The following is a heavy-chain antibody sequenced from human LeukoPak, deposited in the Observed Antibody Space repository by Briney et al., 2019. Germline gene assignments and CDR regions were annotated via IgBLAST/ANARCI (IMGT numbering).Heavy chain of an antibody. CDR1: GFTFSSYA. D-gene: IGHD1-26*01. Sequence: PGGSLRLSCAASGFTFSSYAMSWVRQAPGKGLEWVSGISGSGGSTYYADSVKGRFTISRDDSKSTLYLQVNSLRAEDTAVYYCAKDRRLRVIQWDAFDYWGQGTLVTVSS. CDR2: ISGSGGST. J-gene: IGHJ4*02. CDR3: AKDRRLRVIQWDAFDY. V-gene: IGHV3-23*01.